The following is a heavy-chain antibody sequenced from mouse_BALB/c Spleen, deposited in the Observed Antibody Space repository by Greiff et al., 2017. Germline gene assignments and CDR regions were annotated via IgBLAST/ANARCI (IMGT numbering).Heavy chain of an antibody. CDR3: ARNHRYDGLYYYAMDY. J-gene: IGHJ4*01. Sequence: EVQLVESGAELVKPGASVKLSCTASGFNIKDTYMHWVKQRPEQGLEWIGRIDPANGNTKYDPKFQGKATITADTSSNTAYLQLSSLTSEDTAVYYCARNHRYDGLYYYAMDYWGQGTSVTVSS. CDR1: GFNIKDTY. V-gene: IGHV14-3*02. D-gene: IGHD2-14*01. CDR2: IDPANGNT.